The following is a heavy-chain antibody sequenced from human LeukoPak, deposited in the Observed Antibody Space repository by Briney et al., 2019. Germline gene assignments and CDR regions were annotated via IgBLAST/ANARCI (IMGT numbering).Heavy chain of an antibody. Sequence: PGGSLRLSCAASGFTFSSYNMKWVRQAPGKGLEWVSSISSRSSNIFYADSVKGRFTISRDNAKKSLYLQMNSLRAEDTAVYYCASGVNYFDYWGQGTLVTVSS. D-gene: IGHD3-3*01. CDR2: ISSRSSNI. CDR1: GFTFSSYN. CDR3: ASGVNYFDY. V-gene: IGHV3-21*01. J-gene: IGHJ4*02.